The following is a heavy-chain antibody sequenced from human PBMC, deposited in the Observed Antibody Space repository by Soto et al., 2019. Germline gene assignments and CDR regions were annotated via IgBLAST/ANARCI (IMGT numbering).Heavy chain of an antibody. J-gene: IGHJ4*02. CDR1: GGSISSGGYY. Sequence: QVQLQESGPGLVKPSQTLSLTCTVSGGSISSGGYYWSWIRQHPVKGLEWIGYIYDSGSTYYNPTLKSPVTISVDTSKNQFTLKLSSVTAADTAVYYCARYCSGGSCCSYFDYWGQGTLVTVSS. D-gene: IGHD2-15*01. CDR3: ARYCSGGSCCSYFDY. V-gene: IGHV4-31*01. CDR2: IYDSGST.